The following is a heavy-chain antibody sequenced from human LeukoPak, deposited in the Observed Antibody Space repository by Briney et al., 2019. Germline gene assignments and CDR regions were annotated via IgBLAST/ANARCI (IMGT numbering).Heavy chain of an antibody. CDR2: INHSGST. CDR1: GGSFSGYY. Sequence: PSETLSLTCAVYGGSFSGYYWSWIRQPPGKGLEWIGEINHSGSTNYNPSLKSRVTISVDTSKNQFSLKLSSVTAADTAVYCCARGSCPPYWRRNWFDPWGQGTLVTVSS. V-gene: IGHV4-34*01. J-gene: IGHJ5*02. CDR3: ARGSCPPYWRRNWFDP. D-gene: IGHD2-2*01.